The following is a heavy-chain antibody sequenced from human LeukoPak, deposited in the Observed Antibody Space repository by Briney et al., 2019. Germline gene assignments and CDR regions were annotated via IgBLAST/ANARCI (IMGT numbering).Heavy chain of an antibody. CDR2: IWYDGSNK. D-gene: IGHD6-13*01. Sequence: GRSLRLPCAASGFTFSSYGMHWVRQAPGKGLEWVAVIWYDGSNKYYADSVKGRFTISRDNSKNTLYLQMNSLRAEDTAVYYCSRGYWYSSTLFPFDPWGQGTLVTVSS. CDR1: GFTFSSYG. J-gene: IGHJ5*02. CDR3: SRGYWYSSTLFPFDP. V-gene: IGHV3-33*01.